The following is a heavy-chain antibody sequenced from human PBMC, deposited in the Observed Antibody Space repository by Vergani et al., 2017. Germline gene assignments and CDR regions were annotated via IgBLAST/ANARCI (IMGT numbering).Heavy chain of an antibody. CDR2: ISGSDGST. V-gene: IGHV3-23*01. Sequence: EVQLLESGGGLVQPGGSLRLSCAASGFTFSSSAMSWVRQAPGKGLEWVSAISGSDGSTYYVDSVKGRFTISRDTSKKTLSLQMRSLRADDTAVYYCAKDGRENSDYGYFDYWGQGTLVTVSS. J-gene: IGHJ4*02. CDR1: GFTFSSSA. CDR3: AKDGRENSDYGYFDY. D-gene: IGHD4-17*01.